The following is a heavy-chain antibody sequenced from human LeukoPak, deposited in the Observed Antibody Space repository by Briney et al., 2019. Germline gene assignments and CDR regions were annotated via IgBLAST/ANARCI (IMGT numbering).Heavy chain of an antibody. D-gene: IGHD4/OR15-4a*01. CDR3: ARDSLVPY. CDR1: GGSISSYY. J-gene: IGHJ4*02. Sequence: PSETLSLTCTVSGGSISSYYWSWIRQPPGKGLEWIGYIYYSGSTNYNPSLKSRVTISVDTSKNQFSLKLSSVTAADTAVYYCARDSLVPYWGQGTLVTVSS. CDR2: IYYSGST. V-gene: IGHV4-59*01.